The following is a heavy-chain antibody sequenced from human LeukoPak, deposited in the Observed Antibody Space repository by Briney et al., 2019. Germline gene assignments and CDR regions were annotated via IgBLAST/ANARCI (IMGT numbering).Heavy chain of an antibody. D-gene: IGHD3-22*01. J-gene: IGHJ4*02. CDR2: INWDGSST. V-gene: IGHV3-20*04. CDR1: GFIFDDYG. Sequence: GGSLRLSCAASGFIFDDYGMNWVRQGPGKGLEWVSGINWDGSSTGYADSVKGRFTISRDNAKNSLYLQMNSLRTEDTALYYCTKDMRRRTGDYYDPYFDNWGQGTLVTVSS. CDR3: TKDMRRRTGDYYDPYFDN.